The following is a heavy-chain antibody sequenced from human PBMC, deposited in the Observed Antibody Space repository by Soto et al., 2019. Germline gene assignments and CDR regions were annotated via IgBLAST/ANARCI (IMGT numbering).Heavy chain of an antibody. Sequence: GGSLRLSCVASGFTFTNYAMTWVRQAPGKGLEWVSAISGGDGYTYYSDSMEGRFTVSRDNSKNTLYLQVNSLRVEDTAIYYCAKGRNYGDYAWFDPWGQGTLVTVSS. V-gene: IGHV3-23*01. J-gene: IGHJ5*02. CDR1: GFTFTNYA. CDR3: AKGRNYGDYAWFDP. D-gene: IGHD4-17*01. CDR2: ISGGDGYT.